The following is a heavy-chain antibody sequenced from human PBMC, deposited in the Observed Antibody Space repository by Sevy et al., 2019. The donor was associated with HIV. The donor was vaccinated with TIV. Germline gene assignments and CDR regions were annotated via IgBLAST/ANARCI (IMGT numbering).Heavy chain of an antibody. D-gene: IGHD3-16*02. CDR1: GYTFTSYY. CDR3: ARDTPRYDYVWGSYRYYYYGMDV. V-gene: IGHV1-46*01. CDR2: INPSGGST. J-gene: IGHJ6*02. Sequence: ASVKVSCKASGYTFTSYYMHWVRQAPGQGLEWMGIINPSGGSTSYVQKFQGRVTMTRDTSTSTVYMELSSLRSEDTAVYYCARDTPRYDYVWGSYRYYYYGMDVWGQGTTVTVSS.